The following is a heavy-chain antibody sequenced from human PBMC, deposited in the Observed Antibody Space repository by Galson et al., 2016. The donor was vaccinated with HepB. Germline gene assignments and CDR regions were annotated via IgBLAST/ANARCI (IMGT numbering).Heavy chain of an antibody. J-gene: IGHJ6*02. D-gene: IGHD3-10*02. CDR2: IYPGDSDF. Sequence: QSGADVTKSGESLKISCQVSGYTFTNQWIAWVRQMPGKGLEWMGIIYPGDSDFRYSPSFQGQVTISADKSISTAYLQWSSLKASDTAIYYCARLVRPSSRDYYYGMDVWGQGTTVTVSS. CDR1: GYTFTNQW. CDR3: ARLVRPSSRDYYYGMDV. V-gene: IGHV5-51*03.